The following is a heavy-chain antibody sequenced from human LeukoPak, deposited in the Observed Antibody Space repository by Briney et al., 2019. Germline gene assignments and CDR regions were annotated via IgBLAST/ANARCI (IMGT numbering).Heavy chain of an antibody. J-gene: IGHJ4*02. CDR1: GYTFTSYY. CDR2: INPSGGST. Sequence: ASVKVSCKASGYTFTSYYMHWVRQAPGQGLEWMGIINPSGGSTSYAQKFQGRVTMTRATSTSTVYMELGSLRSEDTAVYYCARSNNYYESSGYYAKTRRDFDYWGQGTLVTVSS. V-gene: IGHV1-46*01. D-gene: IGHD3-22*01. CDR3: ARSNNYYESSGYYAKTRRDFDY.